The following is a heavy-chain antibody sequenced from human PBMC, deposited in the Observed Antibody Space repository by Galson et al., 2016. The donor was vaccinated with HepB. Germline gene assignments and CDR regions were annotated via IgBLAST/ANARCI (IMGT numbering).Heavy chain of an antibody. D-gene: IGHD6-19*01. CDR3: ASGYSSGWFFRIDY. J-gene: IGHJ4*02. CDR1: GYTFINYA. CDR2: INAVSGNT. Sequence: SVKVSCKASGYTFINYAWHWVRQAPGQGLEWMGWINAVSGNTDFSPRFLGRVSITRDTSANTAYMELSSLTSEETAVYYCASGYSSGWFFRIDYWGQGTLLTVSS. V-gene: IGHV1-3*01.